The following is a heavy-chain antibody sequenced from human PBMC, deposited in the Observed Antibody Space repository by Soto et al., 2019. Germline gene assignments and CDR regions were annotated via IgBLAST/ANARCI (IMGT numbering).Heavy chain of an antibody. CDR3: VRTSLVVAAATREDY. Sequence: GGSLRLSCAASVFTFSNYWMHWVRQAPGKGLVWVSRINSDGSSTSYADSVKGRFTISRDNAKNTLYLQMNSLRAEDTAVYYCVRTSLVVAAATREDYWGQGTLVTVSS. D-gene: IGHD2-15*01. CDR1: VFTFSNYW. J-gene: IGHJ4*02. CDR2: INSDGSST. V-gene: IGHV3-74*01.